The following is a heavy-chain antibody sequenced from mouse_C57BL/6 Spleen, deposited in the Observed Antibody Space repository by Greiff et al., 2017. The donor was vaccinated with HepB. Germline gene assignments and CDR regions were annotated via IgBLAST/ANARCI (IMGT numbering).Heavy chain of an antibody. J-gene: IGHJ3*01. V-gene: IGHV1-18*01. CDR3: ARDEGTLPWFGY. Sequence: VQLKESGPELVKPGASVKIPCKASGYTFTDYNMDWVKQSHGKSLEWIGDINPNNGGTIYNQKFKGKATLTVDKSSSTAYMELRSLTSEDTAVYYCARDEGTLPWFGYWGQGTLVTVSA. CDR1: GYTFTDYN. CDR2: INPNNGGT.